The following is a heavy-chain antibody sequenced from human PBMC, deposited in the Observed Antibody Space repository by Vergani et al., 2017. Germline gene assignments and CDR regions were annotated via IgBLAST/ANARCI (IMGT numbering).Heavy chain of an antibody. J-gene: IGHJ2*01. V-gene: IGHV4-4*02. D-gene: IGHD4-17*01. Sequence: QVQLQESGPGLVKPSETLSLTCAVSGGSISSSNWWSWVRQPPGKGLEWIGEIYHSGSTNYNPSLKSRVTISVDKSKNQFSLKLSSVTAADTAVYYCARAYGDYDPYWYFDLWGRGTLVTVSS. CDR1: GGSISSSNW. CDR3: ARAYGDYDPYWYFDL. CDR2: IYHSGST.